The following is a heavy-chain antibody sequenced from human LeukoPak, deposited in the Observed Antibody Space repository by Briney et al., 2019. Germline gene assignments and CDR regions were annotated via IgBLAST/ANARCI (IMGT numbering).Heavy chain of an antibody. V-gene: IGHV3-23*01. CDR1: GFTFSSYA. D-gene: IGHD6-19*01. CDR3: VRDGGSAWYINGDEAFDI. CDR2: ISGSGGST. J-gene: IGHJ3*02. Sequence: AGGSLRLSCAASGFTFSSYAMSWVRQAPGKGLEWVSAISGSGGSTHYADSVKGRFTISRDNSKNTLYLQMNSLRAEDTAVYYCVRDGGSAWYINGDEAFDIWGQGTMVTVSS.